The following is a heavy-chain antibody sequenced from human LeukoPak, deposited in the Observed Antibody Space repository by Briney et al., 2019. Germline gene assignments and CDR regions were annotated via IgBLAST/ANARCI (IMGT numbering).Heavy chain of an antibody. V-gene: IGHV3-33*01. CDR2: IWYDGGNI. D-gene: IGHD3-10*01. CDR3: ARDSSGQFRHIDY. CDR1: GFTLKTYG. Sequence: PGGSLRLSCVASGFTLKTYGMHWVRQVPGKGLEWVAVIWYDGGNIYYADSVKGRFIISRDNSKNTLYLQMNSLRAEDTAVYYCARDSSGQFRHIDYWGQGTLVTVSS. J-gene: IGHJ4*02.